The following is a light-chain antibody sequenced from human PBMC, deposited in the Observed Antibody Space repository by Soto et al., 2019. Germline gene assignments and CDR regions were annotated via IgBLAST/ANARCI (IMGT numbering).Light chain of an antibody. V-gene: IGKV1-5*01. CDR2: DAS. J-gene: IGKJ5*01. Sequence: DMQMTQSPSKVCPSVRNTVNITSRHRQSISSWLAWYQQKPGKAPKVLIYDASSLESGVPSRFSGSGSGTEFTLTISSLQPDDFATYYCQHDKSYLIPLGQGTRLEIK. CDR3: QHDKSYLIP. CDR1: QSISSW.